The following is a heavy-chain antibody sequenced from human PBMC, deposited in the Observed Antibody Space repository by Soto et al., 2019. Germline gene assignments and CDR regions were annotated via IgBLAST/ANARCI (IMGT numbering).Heavy chain of an antibody. CDR3: ARAAQRLTPYLFDP. D-gene: IGHD3-16*01. CDR2: IYYSGST. V-gene: IGHV4-59*01. Sequence: QVQLQESGPGLVKPSETLSLTCTVSGGSISSYYWSWIRQPPGKGLEWIGYIYYSGSTNYNPSLKSRVTISVDTSKNQFSLKLSSVTAADTAVYYCARAAQRLTPYLFDPWGQGTLVTVSS. J-gene: IGHJ5*02. CDR1: GGSISSYY.